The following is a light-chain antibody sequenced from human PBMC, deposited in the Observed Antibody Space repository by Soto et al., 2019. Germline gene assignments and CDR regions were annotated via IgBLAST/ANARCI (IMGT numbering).Light chain of an antibody. CDR3: SSYTSQSAVV. CDR2: DVT. V-gene: IGLV2-14*01. J-gene: IGLJ2*01. Sequence: QSVLTQPASVSGSPGQSITISCTGTNSDVGGYNYVSWYQQHPGKAPKLLIHDVTNRPSGISNRFSGSKSGNTASLTISGLQAEDEADYFCSSYTSQSAVVFGGGTKLTVL. CDR1: NSDVGGYNY.